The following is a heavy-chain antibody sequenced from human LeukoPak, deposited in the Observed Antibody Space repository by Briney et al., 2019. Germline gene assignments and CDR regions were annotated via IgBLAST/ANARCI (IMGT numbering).Heavy chain of an antibody. V-gene: IGHV4-34*01. CDR2: INHSGST. D-gene: IGHD3-22*01. CDR1: GGSFSGYY. Sequence: SETLSLTCAVYGGSFSGYYWSWIRQPPGKGLEWIGEINHSGSTNCNPSRKSRVTISVDTSKNQFSLKLSSVTAADTAVYYCASSAYYYDSSGYDRSPFDYWGQGTLVTVSS. J-gene: IGHJ4*02. CDR3: ASSAYYYDSSGYDRSPFDY.